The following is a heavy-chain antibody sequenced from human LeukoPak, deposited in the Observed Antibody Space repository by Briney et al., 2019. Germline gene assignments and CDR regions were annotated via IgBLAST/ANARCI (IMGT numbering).Heavy chain of an antibody. CDR3: ARAAHDYGDLPQH. CDR1: GFTFSSYA. J-gene: IGHJ1*01. D-gene: IGHD4-17*01. CDR2: ISSNGGST. V-gene: IGHV3-64*01. Sequence: GGSLRLSCAASGFTFSSYAMHWVRQAPGKGLEYVSAISSNGGSTYYANSVKGRFTISRDNSKNTLYLQMGSLRAEDMAVYYCARAAHDYGDLPQHWGQGTLVTVSS.